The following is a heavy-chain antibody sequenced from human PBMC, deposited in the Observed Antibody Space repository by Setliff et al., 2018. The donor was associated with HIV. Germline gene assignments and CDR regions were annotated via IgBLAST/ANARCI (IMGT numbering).Heavy chain of an antibody. Sequence: ASVMVSCKAAGGTFSGHAINWVRQAPGQGVEWMGEIIPLFGTAHYAQKFQGRVTITADDSTSTAYMELSRLRSADTAVYYCARAPAHEHSTGWYSSSNRFDPWGQGTLVTVSS. CDR3: ARAPAHEHSTGWYSSSNRFDP. CDR1: GGTFSGHA. J-gene: IGHJ5*02. V-gene: IGHV1-69*13. D-gene: IGHD6-19*01. CDR2: IIPLFGTA.